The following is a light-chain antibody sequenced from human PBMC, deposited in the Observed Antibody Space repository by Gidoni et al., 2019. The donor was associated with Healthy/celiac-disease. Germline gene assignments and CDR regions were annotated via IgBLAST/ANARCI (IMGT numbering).Light chain of an antibody. CDR2: GAS. J-gene: IGKJ2*01. V-gene: IGKV3-20*01. CDR1: QSLDSSY. CDR3: QGYDRTMYT. Sequence: EIVLTQSPDTLSLYPGERATLSCRASQSLDSSYLAWYHQKAGQAPRLLIFGASTRATGIPDFTLTISRLEPEDFAVYYCQGYDRTMYTFXQXTNLXI.